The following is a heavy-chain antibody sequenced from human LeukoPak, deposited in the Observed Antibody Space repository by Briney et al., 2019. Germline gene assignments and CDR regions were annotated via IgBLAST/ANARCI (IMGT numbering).Heavy chain of an antibody. CDR3: ARVWGYYYDSSGYSDFDY. Sequence: GGSLRLSCAASGFTFSDHYMDWVRQAPGKGLEWVGRIRNKANSYTTEYAASVKGRFTISRDDSKNSLYLQMSSLKCEDTAVYYCARVWGYYYDSSGYSDFDYWGQGTLVTVSS. CDR2: IRNKANSYTT. V-gene: IGHV3-72*01. CDR1: GFTFSDHY. D-gene: IGHD3-22*01. J-gene: IGHJ4*02.